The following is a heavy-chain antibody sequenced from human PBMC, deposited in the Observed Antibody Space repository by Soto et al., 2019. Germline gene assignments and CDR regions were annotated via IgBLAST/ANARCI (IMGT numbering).Heavy chain of an antibody. V-gene: IGHV1-18*04. CDR3: ARESASTDYYDSSGYFIRYDY. CDR2: ISAYNGNT. CDR1: GYTFTSYG. J-gene: IGHJ4*02. D-gene: IGHD3-22*01. Sequence: VSVKVSCKASGYTFTSYGISWVRQAPGQGLEWMGWISAYNGNTNYAQKLQGRVTMTTDTSTSTAHMELRSLRSDDTAVYYCARESASTDYYDSSGYFIRYDYWGQGALVTFSS.